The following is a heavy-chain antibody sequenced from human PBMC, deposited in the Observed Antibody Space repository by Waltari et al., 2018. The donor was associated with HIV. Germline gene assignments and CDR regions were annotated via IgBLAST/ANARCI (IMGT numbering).Heavy chain of an antibody. D-gene: IGHD3-22*01. Sequence: QVQLQESGPGLVQPSQTLSLTCTVSGGSISSGSSYWSWIRQPAGKGLEWIGRIYTSGSTNYNPSLKSRVTISVDTSKNQFSLKLSSVTAADTAVYYCARDRNYYYDSSGYFFNAFDIWGQGTMVTVSS. CDR3: ARDRNYYYDSSGYFFNAFDI. CDR2: IYTSGST. V-gene: IGHV4-61*02. CDR1: GGSISSGSSY. J-gene: IGHJ3*02.